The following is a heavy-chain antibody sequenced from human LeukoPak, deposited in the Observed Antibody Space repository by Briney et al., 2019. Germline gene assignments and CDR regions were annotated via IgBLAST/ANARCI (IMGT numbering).Heavy chain of an antibody. J-gene: IGHJ4*02. CDR3: ARGETAVTSMLPY. D-gene: IGHD4-17*01. Sequence: GGSLRLSCAASGSSFSNFAMNWVRQAPGKGLEWVSYISSSSGTIYYADPVKGRFTISRDNVKNSLYLQMNSLRDEDTAVYYCARGETAVTSMLPYWGQGTLVTVSS. V-gene: IGHV3-48*02. CDR2: ISSSSGTI. CDR1: GSSFSNFA.